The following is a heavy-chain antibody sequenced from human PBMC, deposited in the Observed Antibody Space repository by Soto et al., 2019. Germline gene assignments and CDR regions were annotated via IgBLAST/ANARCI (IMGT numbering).Heavy chain of an antibody. Sequence: QVQLVQSGAEVKKPGSSVKVSCKASGGTFSSYAISWVRQAPGQGLEWMGGIIPIFGTANYAQKFQGRVTNTADESTSTAYMELSSLRSEDTAVYYCARGNGYCSGGSCYSVPDYYYYGMDVWGQGTTVTVSS. CDR3: ARGNGYCSGGSCYSVPDYYYYGMDV. V-gene: IGHV1-69*01. CDR2: IIPIFGTA. D-gene: IGHD2-15*01. CDR1: GGTFSSYA. J-gene: IGHJ6*02.